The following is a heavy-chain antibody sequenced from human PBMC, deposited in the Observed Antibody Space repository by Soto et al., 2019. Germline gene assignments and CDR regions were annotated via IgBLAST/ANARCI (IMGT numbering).Heavy chain of an antibody. CDR1: GFTFSSYS. CDR2: ISGSGQTT. J-gene: IGHJ4*02. V-gene: IGHV3-23*01. D-gene: IGHD5-12*01. CDR3: AKSRGYSWTTYFFDY. Sequence: EVHLLESGGGSVQPGGSLILSCAASGFTFSSYSLSWLRQAPGKGLEWVSGISGSGQTTYRDSVKGRFTISRDNFRNTLYLQVNSLRAEDTAVYFCAKSRGYSWTTYFFDYWGQGALVTVSS.